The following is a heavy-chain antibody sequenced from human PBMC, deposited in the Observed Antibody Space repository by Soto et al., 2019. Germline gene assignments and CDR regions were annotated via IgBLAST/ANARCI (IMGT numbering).Heavy chain of an antibody. D-gene: IGHD5-18*01. Sequence: PSETLSLTCTVSGGSISSYYWSWIRQPPGKGLEWIGYIYYSGSTNYNPSLKSRVTISVDTSKNQFSLKLSSVTAADTAVYYCSRFPRGYSYGNFDYCGQGTLVTVSS. CDR1: GGSISSYY. V-gene: IGHV4-59*01. J-gene: IGHJ4*02. CDR2: IYYSGST. CDR3: SRFPRGYSYGNFDY.